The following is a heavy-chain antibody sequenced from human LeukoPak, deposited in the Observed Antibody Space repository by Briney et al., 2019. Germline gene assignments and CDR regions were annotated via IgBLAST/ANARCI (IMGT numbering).Heavy chain of an antibody. Sequence: ASVKVSCKASGYTFTGYYMHWVRQAPGQGLEWMGWINPNSGGTNYAQKFQGWVTMTRDTSISTAYMELSRLRSDDTAVYYCARDGGYGDYAVGYWGQGTLVTVSS. CDR1: GYTFTGYY. CDR2: INPNSGGT. V-gene: IGHV1-2*04. D-gene: IGHD4-17*01. CDR3: ARDGGYGDYAVGY. J-gene: IGHJ4*02.